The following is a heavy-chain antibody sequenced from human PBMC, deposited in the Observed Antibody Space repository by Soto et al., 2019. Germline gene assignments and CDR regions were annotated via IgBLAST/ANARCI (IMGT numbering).Heavy chain of an antibody. CDR2: IYYSGST. CDR3: ARESTVTATYYFDY. J-gene: IGHJ4*02. D-gene: IGHD4-17*01. CDR1: GGSISSYY. V-gene: IGHV4-59*01. Sequence: SETLSLTCTVSGGSISSYYWSWIRQPPGKGLEWIGYIYYSGSTNYNPSLKSRVTISVDTSKNQFSLKLSSVTAADTAVYYCARESTVTATYYFDYWGQGTLVTVSS.